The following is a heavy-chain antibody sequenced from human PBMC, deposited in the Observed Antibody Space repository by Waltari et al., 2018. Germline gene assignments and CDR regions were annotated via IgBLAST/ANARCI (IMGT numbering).Heavy chain of an antibody. CDR1: GGSFRGYY. CDR3: VGLEDCTGPGGNCYSGDSFAMDV. V-gene: IGHV4-34*02. CDR2: INLSGRT. Sequence: QVQLQQWGAGLLRPSETLSLTCAVYGGSFRGYYWGWIRQPPGKGLEWNGEINLSGRTNHNPSLRSRVSMLVDTSTSQFSLKVNSVTAADTAVYYCVGLEDCTGPGGNCYSGDSFAMDVWGQGTAVTVSS. J-gene: IGHJ6*02. D-gene: IGHD2-8*02.